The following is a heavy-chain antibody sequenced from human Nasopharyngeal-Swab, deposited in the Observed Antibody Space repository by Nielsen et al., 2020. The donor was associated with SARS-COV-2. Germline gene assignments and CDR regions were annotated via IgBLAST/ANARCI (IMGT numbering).Heavy chain of an antibody. J-gene: IGHJ5*02. Sequence: LKISCAASGFTFSSYAMSWVRQAPGKGLERVSAISGSGGSTYYADSVKGRFTISRDNSKNTLYLQMNSLRAEDTAVYYCAKMARFSSGSDWFDPWGQGTLVTVSS. CDR2: ISGSGGST. CDR1: GFTFSSYA. V-gene: IGHV3-23*01. D-gene: IGHD6-19*01. CDR3: AKMARFSSGSDWFDP.